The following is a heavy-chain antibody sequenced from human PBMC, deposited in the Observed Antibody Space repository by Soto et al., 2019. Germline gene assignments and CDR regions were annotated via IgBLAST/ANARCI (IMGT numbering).Heavy chain of an antibody. D-gene: IGHD3-3*01. V-gene: IGHV3-33*06. J-gene: IGHJ4*02. CDR1: GFTFSSYG. Sequence: QVQLVESGGGVVQPGRSLRLSCAASGFTFSSYGMHWVRQAPGKGLEWVAVMWNDGRNKYYADSVKGRFTISRDNSKNTVYLQMNSLRAEDTAVYYCAKEFWSGPFDYWGQGTLVTVSS. CDR2: MWNDGRNK. CDR3: AKEFWSGPFDY.